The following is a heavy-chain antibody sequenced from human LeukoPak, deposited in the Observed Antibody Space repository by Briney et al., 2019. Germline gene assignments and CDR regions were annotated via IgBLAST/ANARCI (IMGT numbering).Heavy chain of an antibody. CDR2: IKQDASQK. J-gene: IGHJ4*02. Sequence: GGSLRLSCAASGFNFSIYWMSWVRQAPGKGLEWVASIKQDASQKYHVDSVRGRFTISRDNAKNSLYLQMNSLRAEDTAVCYCVRDPFDYWGQGTLVTVSS. CDR3: VRDPFDY. V-gene: IGHV3-7*01. CDR1: GFNFSIYW.